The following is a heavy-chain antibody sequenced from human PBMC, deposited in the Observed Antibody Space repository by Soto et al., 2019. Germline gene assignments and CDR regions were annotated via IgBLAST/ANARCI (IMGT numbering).Heavy chain of an antibody. J-gene: IGHJ4*02. CDR1: GGTFGSHG. CDR2: FIAMLGTQ. Sequence: QVQLVQSGAEVKKPGSSVKVSCKASGGTFGSHGVAWVRQAPGQGLEWMGGFIAMLGTQTYDKKVQGRATITADDSLTSSYLDLRSLRSDDTDVYFCASAAMAKFDSWGQGTVVTVSS. V-gene: IGHV1-69*01. D-gene: IGHD5-18*01. CDR3: ASAAMAKFDS.